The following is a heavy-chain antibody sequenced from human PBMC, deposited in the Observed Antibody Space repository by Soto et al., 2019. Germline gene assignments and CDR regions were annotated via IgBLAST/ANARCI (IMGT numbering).Heavy chain of an antibody. Sequence: QVQLQQWGAGLLKPSETLSLTCAIYGESFSGYYCSWARQSPGKGLEWIGEIHPSGSTNYNPSLKGRVTISLDTSKNQFSLTLNSVTAADTAVYFCARGRAAYKGGRDWGQGTLVTVSS. V-gene: IGHV4-34*01. D-gene: IGHD2-15*01. CDR3: ARGRAAYKGGRD. CDR2: IHPSGST. CDR1: GESFSGYY. J-gene: IGHJ4*02.